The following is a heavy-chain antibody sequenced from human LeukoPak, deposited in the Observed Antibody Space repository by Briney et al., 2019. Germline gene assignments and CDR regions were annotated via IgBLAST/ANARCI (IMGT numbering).Heavy chain of an antibody. CDR3: ARDHGYSSSWYVY. J-gene: IGHJ4*02. V-gene: IGHV3-30-3*01. CDR1: GFTFSSYA. CDR2: ISYDGSNK. Sequence: PGRSLRLSCAASGFTFSSYAMHWVRQAPGKGLEWVAVISYDGSNKYYADSVKGRFTISRDNSKNTLYLRMNSLRAEDTAVYYCARDHGYSSSWYVYWGQGTLVTVSS. D-gene: IGHD6-13*01.